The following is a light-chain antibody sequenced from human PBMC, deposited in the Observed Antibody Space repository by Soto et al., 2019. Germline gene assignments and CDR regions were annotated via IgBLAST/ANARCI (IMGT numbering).Light chain of an antibody. CDR3: QQRYDWPLT. J-gene: IGKJ4*01. CDR1: QSVSSS. V-gene: IGKV3-15*01. CDR2: DAS. Sequence: EIVMTQSPATLSVSPGDRATLSCRASQSVSSSLAWYQQIPGQAPRLLIYDASTRATGIPARFGGSGSGTEFTLTISSLEPEDFAVYYCQQRYDWPLTFGGGTKVEI.